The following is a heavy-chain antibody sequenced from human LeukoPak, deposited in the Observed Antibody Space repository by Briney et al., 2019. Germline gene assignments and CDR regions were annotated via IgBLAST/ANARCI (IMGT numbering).Heavy chain of an antibody. V-gene: IGHV3-30*01. J-gene: IGHJ4*02. CDR1: GFIFNSYA. Sequence: GGSLRLSCTVSGFIFNSYAMHWVRQAPGKGLEWVAVISYDGSNQYYADSVKGRFTISRDNSKNTLYLQMNSLRAEDTAVYHCARGLRGSSWLDRYYSDYWGQGTLVTVSS. CDR2: ISYDGSNQ. D-gene: IGHD6-13*01. CDR3: ARGLRGSSWLDRYYSDY.